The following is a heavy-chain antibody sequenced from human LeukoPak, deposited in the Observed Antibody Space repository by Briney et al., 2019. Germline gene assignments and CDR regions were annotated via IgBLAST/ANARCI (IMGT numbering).Heavy chain of an antibody. CDR1: GGSISSSSFY. Sequence: PSETLSLTCTVSGGSISSSSFYWGWIRQPPGKGLEWIGSIYYSGSTYYNPSLKSRVTISVDTSKNQFSLKLNSVTAADTAVYYCAREADRYCSGGRCRNWFDPWGQGTLVTVSS. CDR2: IYYSGST. CDR3: AREADRYCSGGRCRNWFDP. D-gene: IGHD2-15*01. V-gene: IGHV4-39*07. J-gene: IGHJ5*02.